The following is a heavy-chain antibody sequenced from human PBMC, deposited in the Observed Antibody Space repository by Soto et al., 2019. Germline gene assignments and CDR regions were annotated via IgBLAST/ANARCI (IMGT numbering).Heavy chain of an antibody. D-gene: IGHD6-19*01. V-gene: IGHV1-18*01. CDR1: GYTFTSYG. J-gene: IGHJ3*02. CDR2: ISAYNGNT. Sequence: ASVKVSCKASGYTFTSYGISWVRQAPGQGLEWMGWISAYNGNTNYAQKLQGRVIMTTDTSTSTAYMELRSLRSDDTAVYYCASGPYSSGWLGVAFDIWGQGTMVTVSS. CDR3: ASGPYSSGWLGVAFDI.